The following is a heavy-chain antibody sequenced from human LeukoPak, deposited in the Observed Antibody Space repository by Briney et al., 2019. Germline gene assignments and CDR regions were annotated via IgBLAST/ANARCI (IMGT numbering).Heavy chain of an antibody. D-gene: IGHD3-3*01. CDR2: INRDGSEK. CDR3: ATYDSWSGYNIAY. V-gene: IGHV3-7*03. Sequence: PGGSLRLSCVVSGFTLSSRWMMWVRQAPGKGLEWMTNINRDGSEKNYVDSVKGRFTITRDNAENSLYLQMYSLKVEDTAIYYCATYDSWSGYNIAYWGQGTLVTVSS. J-gene: IGHJ4*02. CDR1: GFTLSSRW.